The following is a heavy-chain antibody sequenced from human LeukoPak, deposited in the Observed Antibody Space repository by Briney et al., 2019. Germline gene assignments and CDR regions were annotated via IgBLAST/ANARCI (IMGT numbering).Heavy chain of an antibody. CDR3: ARGRLWFGELLSNYYYYYGMDV. CDR1: GGSISSYY. V-gene: IGHV4-59*01. Sequence: SETLSLTCTVSGGSISSYYWIWIRQPPGKGLEWIGYIYYSGSTNYNPSLKSRVTISVDTSKNQFSLKLSSVTAADTAVYYCARGRLWFGELLSNYYYYYGMDVWGKGTTVTVSS. D-gene: IGHD3-10*01. J-gene: IGHJ6*04. CDR2: IYYSGST.